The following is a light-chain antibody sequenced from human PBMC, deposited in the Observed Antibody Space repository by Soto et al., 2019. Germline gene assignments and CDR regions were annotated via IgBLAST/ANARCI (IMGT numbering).Light chain of an antibody. V-gene: IGLV2-14*03. CDR3: ISYTDRQSYL. J-gene: IGLJ1*01. Sequence: QSVLTQPASVSGSPGQSITISCSGTSSDIGSYDHVAWYQQFPGKSPKLIIYAVSDRPSGVSDRFSGSKSGISASLTISGLQTEDEADYYCISYTDRQSYLFGTVNKVIV. CDR1: SSDIGSYDH. CDR2: AVS.